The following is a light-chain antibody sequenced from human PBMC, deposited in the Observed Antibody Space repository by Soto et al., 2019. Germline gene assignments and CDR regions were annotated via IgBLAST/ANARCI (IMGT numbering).Light chain of an antibody. CDR1: QSVSSSY. CDR3: QQYGSSPGT. V-gene: IGKV3-20*01. J-gene: IGKJ1*01. CDR2: GAS. Sequence: EIVLTQSPGTLSLSPGERATLSCRASQSVSSSYLAWYQQKPGQAPRLLIYGASSRATRIPDRFSGSGSVTALTITITRLEPEDFAVYYCQQYGSSPGTFGQVTKVEIK.